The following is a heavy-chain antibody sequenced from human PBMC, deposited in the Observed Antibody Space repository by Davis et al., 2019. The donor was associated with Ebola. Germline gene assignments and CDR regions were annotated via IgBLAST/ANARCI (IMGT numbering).Heavy chain of an antibody. CDR3: ARDARDYEFWSGYYFAYYGMDV. CDR1: GFTFSSYW. D-gene: IGHD3-3*01. Sequence: GESLKISCAASGFTFSSYWMSWVRQAPGKGLEWVANIKQDGSEKYYVDSVKGRFTISRDNAKNSLYLQMNSLRAEDTAVYYCARDARDYEFWSGYYFAYYGMDVWGQGTTVTVSS. CDR2: IKQDGSEK. V-gene: IGHV3-7*03. J-gene: IGHJ6*02.